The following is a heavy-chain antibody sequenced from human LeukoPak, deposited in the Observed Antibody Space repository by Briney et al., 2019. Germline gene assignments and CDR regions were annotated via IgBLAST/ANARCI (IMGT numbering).Heavy chain of an antibody. Sequence: PGRSLRLSCAASGFTFDDYAMHWVRQAPGKGLEWVSGISWNSGSIGCADSVKGRFTISRDNAKNSLYLQMNSLRAEDTAVYYCATEGDSSWYNWFDPWGQGTLVTVSS. V-gene: IGHV3-9*01. D-gene: IGHD6-13*01. CDR3: ATEGDSSWYNWFDP. CDR2: ISWNSGSI. CDR1: GFTFDDYA. J-gene: IGHJ5*02.